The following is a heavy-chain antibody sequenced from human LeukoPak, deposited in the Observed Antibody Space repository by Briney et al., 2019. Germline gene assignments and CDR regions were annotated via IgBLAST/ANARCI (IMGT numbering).Heavy chain of an antibody. D-gene: IGHD6-13*01. CDR3: AKELGLKFYY. CDR1: GFTFSSYG. J-gene: IGHJ4*02. V-gene: IGHV3-30*18. Sequence: GGSLRLSCAASGFTFSSYGMHWVRQAPGKGLEWVAVISYDGSNTYYADSVKGRFTISRDNSKNTLYLQMNSLRAEDTAVYYCAKELGLKFYYWGQGTLVTVSS. CDR2: ISYDGSNT.